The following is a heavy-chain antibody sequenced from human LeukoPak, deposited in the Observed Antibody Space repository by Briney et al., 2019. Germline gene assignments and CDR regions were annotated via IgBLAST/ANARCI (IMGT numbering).Heavy chain of an antibody. CDR1: GFTFSSYS. J-gene: IGHJ4*02. D-gene: IGHD3-22*01. Sequence: GGSLRLSCAASGFTFSSYSMNWVRQAPGKGLEWVSSISSSSSYIYYADSVKGRFTISRDNAKNSLYLQMNSLRAEDTAVYYCARDRGYYDSSGYYSPYYFDHWGQGTLVTVSS. CDR3: ARDRGYYDSSGYYSPYYFDH. V-gene: IGHV3-21*01. CDR2: ISSSSSYI.